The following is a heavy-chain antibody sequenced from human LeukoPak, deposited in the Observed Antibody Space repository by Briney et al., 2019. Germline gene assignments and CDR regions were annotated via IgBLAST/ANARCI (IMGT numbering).Heavy chain of an antibody. V-gene: IGHV3-7*04. CDR1: GFTFSGYW. CDR2: INQDGSKK. Sequence: PGGSLRLSCAASGFTFSGYWMSWVRQAPGKGLEWVANINQDGSKKYSVDSVRGRFTISRDNAKNSLYLQMNSLAAEDTAVYYCSSENVAVPGGVHWGQGALVTVSS. D-gene: IGHD6-19*01. CDR3: SSENVAVPGGVH. J-gene: IGHJ4*02.